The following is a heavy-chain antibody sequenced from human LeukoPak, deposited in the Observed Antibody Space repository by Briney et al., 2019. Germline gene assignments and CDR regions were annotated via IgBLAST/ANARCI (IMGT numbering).Heavy chain of an antibody. CDR3: ARAWGYCSSTSCSLGAFDI. J-gene: IGHJ3*02. D-gene: IGHD2-2*01. Sequence: PSETLSLTCAIYGGSFSGYYWSWIRQPPGKGLEWIGEINHSGSTNYNPSLKSRVTISVDTSKNQFSLKLSSVTAADTAVYYCARAWGYCSSTSCSLGAFDIWGQGTMVTVSS. CDR1: GGSFSGYY. CDR2: INHSGST. V-gene: IGHV4-34*01.